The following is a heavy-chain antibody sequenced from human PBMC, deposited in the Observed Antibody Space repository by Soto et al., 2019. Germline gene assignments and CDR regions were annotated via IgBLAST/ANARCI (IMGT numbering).Heavy chain of an antibody. V-gene: IGHV1-18*01. Sequence: ASVKVSCKASGYTFTSYGISWVRQAPGQGLEWMGWISAYNGNTNYAQKLQGRVTMTTDTSTSTAYMELRSLRSDDTAVYYCARDQGIAAAGMMVNSGDYYYGMDVWGQGTTVTSP. CDR1: GYTFTSYG. J-gene: IGHJ6*02. D-gene: IGHD6-13*01. CDR3: ARDQGIAAAGMMVNSGDYYYGMDV. CDR2: ISAYNGNT.